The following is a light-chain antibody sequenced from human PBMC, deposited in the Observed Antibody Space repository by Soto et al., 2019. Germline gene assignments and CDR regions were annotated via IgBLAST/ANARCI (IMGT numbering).Light chain of an antibody. Sequence: QSVLTQPPSVSGAPGQRVTISCTGSSSNIGAGYDVHWYQQLPGTAPKLLISGNSNRPSWVPDRFSGSKSGTSASLAITGLQAEDEADYYCQSYDSSLSGSVFGGGTKVSVL. V-gene: IGLV1-40*01. J-gene: IGLJ2*01. CDR3: QSYDSSLSGSV. CDR1: SSNIGAGYD. CDR2: GNS.